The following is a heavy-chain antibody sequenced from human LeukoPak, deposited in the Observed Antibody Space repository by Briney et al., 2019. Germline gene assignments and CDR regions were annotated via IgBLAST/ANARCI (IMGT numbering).Heavy chain of an antibody. CDR3: ARDPGDNGDYVKSHAFDI. Sequence: PSETLALTCTVSGGSIRSVGYYWSWIRQHPGKGLEWIGYMYYSGSTYYNPSLKSRLTISVDTSKTQFSLKLSSATAADTAVYYCARDPGDNGDYVKSHAFDIWGQGTMVTVSS. CDR2: MYYSGST. D-gene: IGHD4-17*01. J-gene: IGHJ3*02. V-gene: IGHV4-31*03. CDR1: GGSIRSVGYY.